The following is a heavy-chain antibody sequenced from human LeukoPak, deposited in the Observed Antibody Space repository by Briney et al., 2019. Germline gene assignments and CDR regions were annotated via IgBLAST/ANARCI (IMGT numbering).Heavy chain of an antibody. CDR2: IGPSGGDI. D-gene: IGHD7-27*01. CDR1: GFTFTSYT. V-gene: IGHV3-23*01. Sequence: GGSLRLSCAASGFTFTSYTMYWVRQAPGKGLEWVSIIGPSGGDIHYADSVKGRITISRDNSKNTLYLQMNSLRVEDTAVYYCAIDPNWGIHSWGQGVLVTVS. CDR3: AIDPNWGIHS. J-gene: IGHJ4*02.